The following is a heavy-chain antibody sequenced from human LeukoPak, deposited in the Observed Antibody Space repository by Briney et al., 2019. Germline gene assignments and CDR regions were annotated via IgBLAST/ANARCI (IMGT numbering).Heavy chain of an antibody. CDR1: GFTVSSNY. V-gene: IGHV3-53*01. CDR2: IYSGGST. J-gene: IGHJ5*02. CDR3: ASGGTDYYDSSAQGFDP. D-gene: IGHD3-22*01. Sequence: GGSLRLSCAASGFTVSSNYMSWVRQAPGKRLEWVSVIYSGGSTYYADSVKGRFTISRDNSKNTLYLQMNSLRAEDTAVYYCASGGTDYYDSSAQGFDPWGQGTLVTVSS.